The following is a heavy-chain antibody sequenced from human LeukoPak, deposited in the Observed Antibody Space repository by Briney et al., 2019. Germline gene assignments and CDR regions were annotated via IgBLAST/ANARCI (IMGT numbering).Heavy chain of an antibody. V-gene: IGHV3-23*01. Sequence: GGSLRLSCAAPGFTFSSYAMSWVRQAPGKGLEWVSAISGSGGSTYYADSVKGRFTISRDNSKNTLYLQMNSLRAEDTAVYYCAKVEASYGDYYFDYWGQGTLVTVSS. CDR1: GFTFSSYA. CDR3: AKVEASYGDYYFDY. CDR2: ISGSGGST. D-gene: IGHD4-17*01. J-gene: IGHJ4*02.